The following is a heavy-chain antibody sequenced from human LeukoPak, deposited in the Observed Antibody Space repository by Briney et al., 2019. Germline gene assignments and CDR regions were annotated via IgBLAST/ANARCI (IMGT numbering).Heavy chain of an antibody. Sequence: PSETLSLTCSVSGGSISAYYWGWIRQPPGKGLERIGYNYYSGSTNYNPSLRSRVTISVDTSKNQFSLKLNSVTAADTAVYYCAKLVQVGITGYYFDYWGQGTLVTVSS. J-gene: IGHJ4*02. D-gene: IGHD1-26*01. CDR1: GGSISAYY. CDR2: NYYSGST. V-gene: IGHV4-59*01. CDR3: AKLVQVGITGYYFDY.